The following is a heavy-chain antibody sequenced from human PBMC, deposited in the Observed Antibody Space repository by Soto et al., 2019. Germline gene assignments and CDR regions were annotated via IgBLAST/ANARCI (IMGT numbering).Heavy chain of an antibody. CDR1: GGSINSYY. D-gene: IGHD2-15*01. CDR3: ARRPADGWAFDI. Sequence: SETLSLTCTVSGGSINSYYWNWIRQPPGKALEWIGYIYYSGSTNYNPSLKSRVTISVDTSKNQFSLKLSSVTAADTAVYYCARRPADGWAFDISGQGTIVTVSS. CDR2: IYYSGST. J-gene: IGHJ3*02. V-gene: IGHV4-59*01.